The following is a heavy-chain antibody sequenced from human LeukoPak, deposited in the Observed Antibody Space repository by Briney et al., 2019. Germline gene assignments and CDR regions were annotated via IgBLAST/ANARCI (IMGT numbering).Heavy chain of an antibody. CDR3: ARGDSPDAFDI. Sequence: GGSLRLSCAASGFTFSSYGMHWVRQAPGKGLEWVAVIWYDGSNKYYADSVKGRFTISRDNSKNTLYLQMNSLRAEDTAVYYCARGDSPDAFDIWGQGTMVTVSS. J-gene: IGHJ3*02. CDR2: IWYDGSNK. V-gene: IGHV3-33*08. CDR1: GFTFSSYG.